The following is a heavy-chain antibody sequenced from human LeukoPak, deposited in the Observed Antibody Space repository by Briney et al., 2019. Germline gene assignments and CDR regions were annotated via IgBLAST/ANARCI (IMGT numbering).Heavy chain of an antibody. V-gene: IGHV1-2*02. CDR3: ARGLGEHRTPTNWFDP. D-gene: IGHD1-26*01. CDR2: INPNSGGT. CDR1: GYTFTSYG. Sequence: ASVKVSCKASGYTFTSYGISWVRQAPGQGLEWMGWINPNSGGTNYAQKFQGRVTMTRDTSISTAYMELSRLRSDDTAVYYCARGLGEHRTPTNWFDPWGQGTLVTVSS. J-gene: IGHJ5*02.